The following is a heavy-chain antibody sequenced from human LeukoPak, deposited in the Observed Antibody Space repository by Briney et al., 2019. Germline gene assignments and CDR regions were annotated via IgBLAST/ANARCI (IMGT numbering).Heavy chain of an antibody. CDR3: ARGRKRYYDSSGYYGY. CDR2: INWNGGST. CDR1: GFTFSSYW. Sequence: GGSLRLSCAASGFTFSSYWMHWVRQAPGKGLEWVSGINWNGGSTGYADSVKGRFTISRDNAKNSLYLQMNSLRAEDTALYYCARGRKRYYDSSGYYGYWGQGTLVTVSS. J-gene: IGHJ4*02. V-gene: IGHV3-20*04. D-gene: IGHD3-22*01.